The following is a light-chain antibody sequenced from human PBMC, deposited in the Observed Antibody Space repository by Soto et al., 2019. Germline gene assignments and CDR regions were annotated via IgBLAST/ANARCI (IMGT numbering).Light chain of an antibody. V-gene: IGKV2-30*02. CDR3: MQGAHWPWT. CDR2: KVS. J-gene: IGKJ1*01. CDR1: QSLIHSDGDTY. Sequence: DVVMTQSPLSLPVTLGQPASISCRSSQSLIHSDGDTYLNWFQQRPGQSPRRLIYKVSDRDSGVPDRFSGTGSGTDFTLKISRVEAEDVAIYYRMQGAHWPWTFGQGTEVEIK.